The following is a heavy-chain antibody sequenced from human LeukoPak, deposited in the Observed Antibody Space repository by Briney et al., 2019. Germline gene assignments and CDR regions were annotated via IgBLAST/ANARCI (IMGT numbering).Heavy chain of an antibody. CDR2: IYYSGST. D-gene: IGHD1-14*01. V-gene: IGHV4-39*01. Sequence: SETLSLTCTVSGGSISSSSDYWGWIRQPPGKGLEWIGSIYYSGSTYNNPSLKSRVTISVDTSKNQFSLKLSSVTAADTAVYYCARHDGPRVYNEFDPWGQGTLVTVSS. J-gene: IGHJ5*02. CDR3: ARHDGPRVYNEFDP. CDR1: GGSISSSSDY.